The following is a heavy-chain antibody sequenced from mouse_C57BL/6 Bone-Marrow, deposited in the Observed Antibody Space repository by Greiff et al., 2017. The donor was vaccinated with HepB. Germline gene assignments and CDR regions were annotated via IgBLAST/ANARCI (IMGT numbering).Heavy chain of an antibody. CDR3: TRVETPYWYFDV. CDR1: GYTFTDYE. Sequence: QVQLQQSGAELVRPGASVTLSCKASGYTFTDYEMHWVKQTPVHGLEWIGAIDPETGGTAYNQKFKGKAILTADKSSSLAYMELRSLTSEDSAVYYCTRVETPYWYFDVWGTGTTVTVSS. J-gene: IGHJ1*03. CDR2: IDPETGGT. V-gene: IGHV1-15*01.